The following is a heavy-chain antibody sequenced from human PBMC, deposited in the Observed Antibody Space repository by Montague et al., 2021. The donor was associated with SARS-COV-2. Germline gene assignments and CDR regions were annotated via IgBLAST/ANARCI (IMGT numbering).Heavy chain of an antibody. CDR1: GGSISSSCYY. J-gene: IGHJ4*02. V-gene: IGHV4-39*01. Sequence: SETLSLTCTVSGGSISSSCYYWGWIRQPPGKGLEWIGSIYYSGSTYYNPSLKSRVTISVDTSKNQLSLKLSSVTAADTAVYYCARLPDLLLWFGEALDYWGQGTLVTVSS. CDR3: ARLPDLLLWFGEALDY. D-gene: IGHD3-10*01. CDR2: IYYSGST.